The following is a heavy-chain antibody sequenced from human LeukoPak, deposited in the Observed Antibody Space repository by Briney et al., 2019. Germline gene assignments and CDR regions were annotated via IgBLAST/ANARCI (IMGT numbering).Heavy chain of an antibody. V-gene: IGHV4-31*01. CDR2: IYYSGST. J-gene: IGHJ4*02. D-gene: IGHD3-22*01. CDR3: ARGPTNEYYDDSSGYFGFDY. CDR1: GGSFSSGGYC. Sequence: SETLSLTCTVSGGSFSSGGYCWSCIRQHPGKGREWFGYIYYSGSTYDTPSIKSPVTISVDTSKNQFSLKLSSVTAADTAVYYCARGPTNEYYDDSSGYFGFDYWGQGTLVTVSS.